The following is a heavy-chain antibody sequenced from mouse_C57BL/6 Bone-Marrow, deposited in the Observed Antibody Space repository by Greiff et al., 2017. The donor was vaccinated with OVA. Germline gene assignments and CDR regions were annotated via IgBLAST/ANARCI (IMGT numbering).Heavy chain of an antibody. Sequence: EVMLVESGEGLVKPGGSLKLSCAASGFTFRSYAMSWVRQTPEKRLEWVAYISSGGDYIYYADTVKGRFTISRDNARNTLYLQMSSLKSEDTAMYYCTRTSLPFAYWGQGTLVTVSA. V-gene: IGHV5-9-1*02. D-gene: IGHD6-1*01. CDR3: TRTSLPFAY. CDR2: ISSGGDYI. CDR1: GFTFRSYA. J-gene: IGHJ3*01.